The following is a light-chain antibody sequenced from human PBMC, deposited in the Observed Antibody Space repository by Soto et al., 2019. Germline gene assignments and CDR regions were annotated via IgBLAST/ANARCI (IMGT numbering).Light chain of an antibody. J-gene: IGLJ1*01. V-gene: IGLV1-44*01. CDR3: APWSNSFPGYV. CDR2: SNN. Sequence: QSVLTQPPSASGTPGQRVTISCSGSSSNIGTNTVNWYQQLPGTAPKLLIYSNNQRPSGVPDRFSGSKSGTSASLAISGLQSEYYADYRCAPWSNSFPGYVF. CDR1: SSNIGTNT.